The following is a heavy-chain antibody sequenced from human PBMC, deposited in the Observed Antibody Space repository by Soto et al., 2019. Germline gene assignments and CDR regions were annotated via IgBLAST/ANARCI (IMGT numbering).Heavy chain of an antibody. CDR2: IIPIFGTA. CDR3: ARDSYSLYYYGSGSYSFDH. V-gene: IGHV1-69*01. Sequence: QVQLVQSGAEVKKPGSSVKVSCKASGGTFSSYAISWVRQAPGQGLEWMGGIIPIFGTANYAQQFQGRVRITEGEATSTAYMELRSMRSEDTAVYYCARDSYSLYYYGSGSYSFDHWGQGTLVTVSS. D-gene: IGHD3-10*01. CDR1: GGTFSSYA. J-gene: IGHJ4*02.